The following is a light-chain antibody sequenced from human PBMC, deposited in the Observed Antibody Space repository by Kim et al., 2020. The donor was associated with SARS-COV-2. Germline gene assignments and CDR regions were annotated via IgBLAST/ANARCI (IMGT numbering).Light chain of an antibody. J-gene: IGLJ2*01. Sequence: SYELTQPLSVSVALGQTARITCEGDKIESKSVHWHQQKAGQAPVLVIYRDKNRPSGIPERFSGSNSGNMATLTITRAQAGDEADYYCQVWDSTTAVFGGG. CDR1: KIESKS. CDR2: RDK. V-gene: IGLV3-9*01. CDR3: QVWDSTTAV.